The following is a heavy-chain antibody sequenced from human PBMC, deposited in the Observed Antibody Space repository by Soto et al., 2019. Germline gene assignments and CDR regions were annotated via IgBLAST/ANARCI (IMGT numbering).Heavy chain of an antibody. D-gene: IGHD1-26*01. CDR2: ISSSSSYI. CDR3: ARERSGSYYRAFDI. CDR1: GFTFSSYS. J-gene: IGHJ3*02. V-gene: IGHV3-21*01. Sequence: EVQLVESGGGLVKPGGSLRLSCAASGFTFSSYSMNWVRQAPGKGLEWVSSISSSSSYIYYADSVKGRFTISRDNAKNSLYLQMNSLRAEDTAVYYCARERSGSYYRAFDIWSQGTMVTVSS.